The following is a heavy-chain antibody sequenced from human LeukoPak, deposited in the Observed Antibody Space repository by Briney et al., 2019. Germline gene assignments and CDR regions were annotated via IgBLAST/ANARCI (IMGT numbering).Heavy chain of an antibody. CDR3: ARPADCSGGSCYRDFDH. CDR1: GGSFSGYY. Sequence: SETLSLTCAVYGGSFSGYYWSWIRQPPGKGLEWIGEINHSGSTNYNPSLKSRVTISVDTSKNQFSLKLSSVTAADTAVYYCARPADCSGGSCYRDFDHWGQGTLVTVSS. D-gene: IGHD2-15*01. CDR2: INHSGST. J-gene: IGHJ4*02. V-gene: IGHV4-34*01.